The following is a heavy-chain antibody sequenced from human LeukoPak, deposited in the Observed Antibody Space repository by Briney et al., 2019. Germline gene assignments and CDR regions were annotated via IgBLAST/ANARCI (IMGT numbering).Heavy chain of an antibody. CDR2: IYYSGST. Sequence: SETLSLTCTVSGGSISSYYWSWIRQPPGKGLEWIGYIYYSGSTNYNPSLKSRVTISVDTSKNQFSLKLNSVPAADTAVYYCARGQILINYWGQGTLVTVSS. J-gene: IGHJ4*02. D-gene: IGHD2-8*01. V-gene: IGHV4-59*12. CDR3: ARGQILINY. CDR1: GGSISSYY.